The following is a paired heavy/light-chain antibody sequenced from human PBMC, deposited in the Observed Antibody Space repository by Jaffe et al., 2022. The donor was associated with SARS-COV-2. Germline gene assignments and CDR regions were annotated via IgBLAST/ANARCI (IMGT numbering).Light chain of an antibody. Sequence: QTVVTQEPSFSVSPGETVTLTCGLNSGSVSTTYYPSWYQQTPGRAPRTLIYNTNTRSSGVPDRFSGSILGNKAALTIAGALAEDESDYYCVLLMGSVWMFGGGTKLTVL. J-gene: IGLJ3*02. CDR3: VLLMGSVWM. CDR1: SGSVSTTYY. V-gene: IGLV8-61*01. CDR2: NTN.
Heavy chain of an antibody. CDR3: ARGGVSVSNFWSPGVKTHPSDY. CDR2: ISSNSNYI. J-gene: IGHJ4*02. Sequence: EVQLVESGGGLVKPGGSLRVSCAASGFTFSTYSMNWVRQAPGKGLEWVSSISSNSNYIYYADSVKGRFTTSRDNAKNSLYLQMNSLRADDTAVYYCARGGVSVSNFWSPGVKTHPSDYWGQGTLVTVSS. CDR1: GFTFSTYS. V-gene: IGHV3-21*01. D-gene: IGHD3-3*01.